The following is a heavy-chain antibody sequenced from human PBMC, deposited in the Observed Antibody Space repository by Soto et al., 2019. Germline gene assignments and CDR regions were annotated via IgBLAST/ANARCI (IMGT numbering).Heavy chain of an antibody. Sequence: QVQLVQSGAEVKKPGSSVKVSCTASGGTVSSYAISWVRQAPGQGLEWMGGIIPIFGTANYAQKFQGRVTITADESTSTAYMELSSLRSEDTAVYYCAREFAQAAASTGSFDYWGQGTLVTVSS. D-gene: IGHD6-13*01. J-gene: IGHJ4*02. CDR3: AREFAQAAASTGSFDY. CDR2: IIPIFGTA. V-gene: IGHV1-69*01. CDR1: GGTVSSYA.